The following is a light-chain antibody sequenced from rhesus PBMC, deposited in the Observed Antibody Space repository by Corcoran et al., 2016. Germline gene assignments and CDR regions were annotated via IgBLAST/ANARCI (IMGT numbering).Light chain of an antibody. CDR3: QQYNSLPLT. CDR2: SAT. Sequence: DIQMTQSPSSVSASVGDRVTITCRASQGSRSYLAWYQQKPGKVPKLLIYSATTLQSGVPSRLSGSGSGTAFTLTISSLQPEDFASYYCQQYNSLPLTFGQGTEVE. V-gene: IGKV1-25*02. J-gene: IGKJ1*01. CDR1: QGSRSY.